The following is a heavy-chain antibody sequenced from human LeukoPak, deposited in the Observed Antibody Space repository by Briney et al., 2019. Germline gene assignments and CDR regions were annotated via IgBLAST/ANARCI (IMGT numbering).Heavy chain of an antibody. Sequence: PGRSLRLSCAASGFTVSSYGMHWVRQAPGKGLEWVAVISYDGSNKYYADSVKGRFTISRDNSKNTLYLQMNSLRAEDTAVYYCAKQYSGYLSDYWGQGTLVTVSS. D-gene: IGHD5-12*01. V-gene: IGHV3-30*18. J-gene: IGHJ4*02. CDR3: AKQYSGYLSDY. CDR2: ISYDGSNK. CDR1: GFTVSSYG.